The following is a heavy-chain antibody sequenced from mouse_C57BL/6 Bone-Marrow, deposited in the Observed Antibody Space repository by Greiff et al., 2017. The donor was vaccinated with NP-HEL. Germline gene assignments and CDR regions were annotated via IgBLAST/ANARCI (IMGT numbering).Heavy chain of an antibody. J-gene: IGHJ3*01. CDR1: GFTFSSYG. Sequence: EVHLVESGGDLVKPGGSLKLSCAASGFTFSSYGMSWVRQTPDKRLEWVATISSGGSYTYYPDGVKGRFTISRDNAKNTLYLQMSSLKSEDTAMYYCARPMVTTPCAYWGQGTLVTVSA. CDR2: ISSGGSYT. D-gene: IGHD2-2*01. CDR3: ARPMVTTPCAY. V-gene: IGHV5-6*01.